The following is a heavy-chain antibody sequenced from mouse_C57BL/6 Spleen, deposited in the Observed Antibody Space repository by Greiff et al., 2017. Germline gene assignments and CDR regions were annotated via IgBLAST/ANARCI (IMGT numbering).Heavy chain of an antibody. V-gene: IGHV5-17*01. CDR3: ARQGRWYYFDY. Sequence: EVQLVESGGGLVKPGGSLKLSCAASGFTFSDYGMHWVRQAPEKGLEWVAYISSGSSTIYCADTVKGRFTISRDNAKNTRFLQMTRLRSEDTAMYYCARQGRWYYFDYWGQGTTLTVSS. D-gene: IGHD1-1*02. CDR1: GFTFSDYG. CDR2: ISSGSSTI. J-gene: IGHJ2*01.